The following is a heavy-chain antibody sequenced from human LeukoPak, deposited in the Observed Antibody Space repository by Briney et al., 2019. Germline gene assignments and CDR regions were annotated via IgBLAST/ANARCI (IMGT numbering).Heavy chain of an antibody. D-gene: IGHD6-19*01. J-gene: IGHJ4*02. CDR3: ARKAVTGSGPAHFDY. CDR2: IAYGDGRAK. V-gene: IGHV3-30*03. Sequence: GGSLRLSCAASGFTFITYGIHWVRQAPGKGLEWVAVIAYGDGRAKFYADSVKGRFTISRDNSKNTLYLQMNSLSAEDTAVYYCARKAVTGSGPAHFDYWGQGTLVTVSS. CDR1: GFTFITYG.